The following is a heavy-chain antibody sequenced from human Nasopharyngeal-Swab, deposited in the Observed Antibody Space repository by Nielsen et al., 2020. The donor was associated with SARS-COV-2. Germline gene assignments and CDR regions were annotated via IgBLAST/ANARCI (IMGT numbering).Heavy chain of an antibody. V-gene: IGHV3-13*01. CDR3: ARANLGYYYGSGSYAFDI. CDR1: GFTFSSYD. J-gene: IGHJ3*02. D-gene: IGHD3-10*01. Sequence: GGSLRLSYAASGFTFSSYDMHWVRHATGKGLEWVSAIGTAGDTYYPGSVKGRFTISRENAKNSLYLQMNSLRAGDTAVYYCARANLGYYYGSGSYAFDIWGQGTMVTVSS. CDR2: IGTAGDT.